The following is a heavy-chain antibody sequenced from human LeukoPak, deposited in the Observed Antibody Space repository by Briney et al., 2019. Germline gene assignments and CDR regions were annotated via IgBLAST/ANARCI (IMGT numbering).Heavy chain of an antibody. D-gene: IGHD3-10*01. Sequence: GGTLRLSCAASGFTFSSYWMSWVRQAPGKGLEWVANIKQDGSEKYYVDSVKGRFTISRDNAKNSLYLQMNSLRAEDTAVYYCARWRGVSPFDYWGQGTLVTVSS. CDR1: GFTFSSYW. CDR3: ARWRGVSPFDY. V-gene: IGHV3-7*01. J-gene: IGHJ4*02. CDR2: IKQDGSEK.